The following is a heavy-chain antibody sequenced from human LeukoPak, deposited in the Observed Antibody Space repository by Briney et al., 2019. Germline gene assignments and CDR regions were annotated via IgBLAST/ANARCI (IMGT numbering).Heavy chain of an antibody. D-gene: IGHD3-3*01. Sequence: SETLSLTCTVSGGSISSYYWSWIRQPPGKGLEWIGYIYYSGSTNYNPSLKSRVTIPVDTSKNQFSLKLSSVTPEDTAVYYCARDLPTYYDFWSGYYPTSYFDYWGQGTLVTVSS. V-gene: IGHV4-59*12. CDR2: IYYSGST. CDR1: GGSISSYY. CDR3: ARDLPTYYDFWSGYYPTSYFDY. J-gene: IGHJ4*02.